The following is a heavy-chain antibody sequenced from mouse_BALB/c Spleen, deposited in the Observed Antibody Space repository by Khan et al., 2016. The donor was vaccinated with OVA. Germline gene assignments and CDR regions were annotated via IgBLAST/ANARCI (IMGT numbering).Heavy chain of an antibody. D-gene: IGHD2-3*01. CDR2: INTYTGEP. Sequence: QIQLVQSGPELKKPGETVKISCKASGYTFKNHGMNWVQQAPGKGLKWMGWINTYTGEPKYVEDFKGRFAFSLETSASTAYLQINNLKNEDTATXVCARLPFLSVVMIYGGQGTSVTVSS. CDR3: ARLPFLSVVMIY. CDR1: GYTFKNHG. J-gene: IGHJ4*01. V-gene: IGHV9-3-1*01.